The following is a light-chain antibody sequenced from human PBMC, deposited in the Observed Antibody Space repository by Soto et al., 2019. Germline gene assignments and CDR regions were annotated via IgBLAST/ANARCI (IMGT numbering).Light chain of an antibody. J-gene: IGKJ5*01. CDR2: ATS. V-gene: IGKV1-12*01. Sequence: DIQMTQSPSSLSASVGDTVSITCLSSQDVCRWLSWYQQKPGKAPKLLIFATSTLQSGVPSRFSGSGSGTDFTFTITSLQSEDFATYYCQQASSFPVTFGQGTRLEI. CDR1: QDVCRW. CDR3: QQASSFPVT.